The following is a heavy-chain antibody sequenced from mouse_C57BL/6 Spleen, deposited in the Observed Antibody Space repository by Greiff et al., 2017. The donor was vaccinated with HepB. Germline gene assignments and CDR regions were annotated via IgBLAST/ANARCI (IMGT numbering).Heavy chain of an antibody. J-gene: IGHJ4*01. D-gene: IGHD2-3*01. CDR1: GYSITSGYY. V-gene: IGHV3-6*01. Sequence: DVKLQESGPGLVKPSQSLSLTCSVTGYSITSGYYWNWIRQFPGNKLEWMGYISYDGSNNYNPSLKNRISITRDTSKNQFFLKLNSVTTEDTATYYCARGGLLGYYYAMDYWGQGTSVTVSS. CDR3: ARGGLLGYYYAMDY. CDR2: ISYDGSN.